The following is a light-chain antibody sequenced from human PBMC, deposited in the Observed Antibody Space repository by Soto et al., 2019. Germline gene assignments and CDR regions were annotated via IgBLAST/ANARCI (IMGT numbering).Light chain of an antibody. CDR2: GAS. CDR3: QQYNNWPPVT. Sequence: ETVMTQSPATLSVSSGERATLSCRASQSVSSNLAWYQQKPGQAPRLLIYGASTRATGIPDRFSGSGSGTEFTLTISSLQSEDFAVYYCQQYNNWPPVTFGQGTRLDIK. J-gene: IGKJ5*01. V-gene: IGKV3-15*01. CDR1: QSVSSN.